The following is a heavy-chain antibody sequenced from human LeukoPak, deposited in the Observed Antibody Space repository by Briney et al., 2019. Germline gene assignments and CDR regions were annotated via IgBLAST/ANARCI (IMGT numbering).Heavy chain of an antibody. D-gene: IGHD1-26*01. Sequence: PGGSLRLSCAASGFTFSNYSMTWVRQAPGKGLKWGSGITGSGGTTYYADSVNGRFTISRDNSNNALYLQMTTLRAEDTALYYCGNAGIVGASYIQYWGQGTLVTVSS. CDR2: ITGSGGTT. J-gene: IGHJ4*02. CDR3: GNAGIVGASYIQY. CDR1: GFTFSNYS. V-gene: IGHV3-23*01.